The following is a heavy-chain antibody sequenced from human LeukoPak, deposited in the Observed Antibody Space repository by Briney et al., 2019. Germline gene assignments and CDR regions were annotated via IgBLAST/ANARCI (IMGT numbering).Heavy chain of an antibody. D-gene: IGHD6-19*01. J-gene: IGHJ4*02. CDR3: ARDPRIAVAGMSGYFDY. Sequence: SQTLSLTCAISGDSFSSNSAAWNWIRQSPSRGLEWLGRTYYRSKWYNDYAVSVKSRITISPDTSKNQFSLQLNSVTPEDTAVYYCARDPRIAVAGMSGYFDYWGQGTLVTVSS. CDR1: GDSFSSNSAA. CDR2: TYYRSKWYN. V-gene: IGHV6-1*01.